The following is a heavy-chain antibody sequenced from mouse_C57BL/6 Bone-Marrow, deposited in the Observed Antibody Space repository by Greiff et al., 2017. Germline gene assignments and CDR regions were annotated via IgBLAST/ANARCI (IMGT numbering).Heavy chain of an antibody. CDR2: ISGGGGNT. J-gene: IGHJ1*03. Sequence: EVKLMESGGGLVKPGGSLKLSCAASGFTFSSYTMSWVRQTPEKRLEWVATISGGGGNTYYPDSVKGRFTISRDNAKNTLYLQMSSLRSEDTALYYCARQPPTGWYFEVWGTGTTVTVSS. CDR3: ARQPPTGWYFEV. D-gene: IGHD4-1*02. V-gene: IGHV5-9*01. CDR1: GFTFSSYT.